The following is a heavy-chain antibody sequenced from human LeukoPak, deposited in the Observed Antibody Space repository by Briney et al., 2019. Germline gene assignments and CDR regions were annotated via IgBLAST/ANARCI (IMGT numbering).Heavy chain of an antibody. V-gene: IGHV4-39*01. D-gene: IGHD6-19*01. J-gene: IGHJ2*01. CDR3: AAVDVAVAGNDWYFDL. CDR2: ISYSGNS. Sequence: PSETLSLTCNVSGGSISSSTYYWGWIRQPPGQGLEWMGGISYSGNSYDNPSLKSRVNIFADTSKNQFSLKVKSVTAADTAVYYCAAVDVAVAGNDWYFDLWGRGTLVTVSS. CDR1: GGSISSSTYY.